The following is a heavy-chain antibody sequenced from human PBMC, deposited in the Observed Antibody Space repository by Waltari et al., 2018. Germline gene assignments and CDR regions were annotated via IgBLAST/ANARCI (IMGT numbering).Heavy chain of an antibody. CDR2: IIPILGIA. J-gene: IGHJ4*02. CDR3: ARDRGIVGALYYFDY. V-gene: IGHV1-69*04. D-gene: IGHD1-26*01. CDR1: GGTFSSYA. Sequence: QVQLVQSGAEVKKPGSSVKVYCKASGGTFSSYAISWVRQPTGQGLEWMGRIIPILGIANYAQKFQGRVTITADESTSTAYMELSSLRSEDTAVYYCARDRGIVGALYYFDYWGQGTLVTVSS.